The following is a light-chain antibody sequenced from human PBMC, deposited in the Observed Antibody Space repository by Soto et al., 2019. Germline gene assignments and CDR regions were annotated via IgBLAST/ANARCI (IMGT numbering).Light chain of an antibody. CDR1: QNVRAF. CDR3: QQYGSSGT. J-gene: IGKJ1*01. Sequence: EVVLTQSPATLSLSPGERATLSCRASQNVRAFLDWYQQKPGQAPRLLIYAASNRATGIPDRFSGSGSGTDFTLTISRLEPEDFAVYYCQQYGSSGTFGQGTKVEIK. V-gene: IGKV3-20*01. CDR2: AAS.